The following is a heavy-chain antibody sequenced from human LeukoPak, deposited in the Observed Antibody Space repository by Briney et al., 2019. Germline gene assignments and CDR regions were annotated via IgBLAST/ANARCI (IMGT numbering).Heavy chain of an antibody. J-gene: IGHJ4*02. Sequence: GGSLRLSCAASGFTFSDYYMSWIRQAPGKGLEWVSYISSSGSTIYYADSVKGRFTISRDNAKNSLYLQMNCLRAEDTAVYYCARDRHRTGYSSGWPNLDYWGQGTLVTVSS. V-gene: IGHV3-11*01. CDR2: ISSSGSTI. CDR3: ARDRHRTGYSSGWPNLDY. CDR1: GFTFSDYY. D-gene: IGHD6-19*01.